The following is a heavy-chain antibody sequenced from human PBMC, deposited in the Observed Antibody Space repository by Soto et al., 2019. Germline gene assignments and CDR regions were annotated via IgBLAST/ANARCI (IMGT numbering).Heavy chain of an antibody. CDR2: SSSDGTMS. D-gene: IGHD3-16*01. J-gene: IGHJ6*02. Sequence: EVQVVESGGGLVEPGGSLKLSCAGSGFTLSAYWMHWVRQAPGKGLGWISRSSSDGTMSDYADSVKGRFTISRDNAKSTVLLEMSSMRDEDTAVYYCARGDSRVWTYDYHGMDVGGQGTTVIVSS. CDR1: GFTLSAYW. V-gene: IGHV3-74*01. CDR3: ARGDSRVWTYDYHGMDV.